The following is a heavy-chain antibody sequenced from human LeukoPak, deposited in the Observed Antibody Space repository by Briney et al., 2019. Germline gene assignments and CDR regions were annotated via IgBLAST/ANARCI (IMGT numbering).Heavy chain of an antibody. CDR3: AKDRRAAVVPFDY. V-gene: IGHV3-30*02. CDR2: IQYDGSNK. D-gene: IGHD6-13*01. Sequence: GGSLRLSCAASGFTFSSYGMHWVRQAPGKGLEWVTFIQYDGSNKYYADSVKGRFTISRDNSKNTLYLQMNSLRADDTAVYYCAKDRRAAVVPFDYWGQETLVTVSS. J-gene: IGHJ4*02. CDR1: GFTFSSYG.